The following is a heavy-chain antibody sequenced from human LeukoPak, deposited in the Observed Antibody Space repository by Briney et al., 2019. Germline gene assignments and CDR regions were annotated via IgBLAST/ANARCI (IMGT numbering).Heavy chain of an antibody. J-gene: IGHJ5*02. Sequence: SETLSLTCTVSGGSITTSNYYWGWIRQPPGKGLEWIGTMYYTGNTFYNPSLKSRLTMSVDTSKSQFSLRLSSVTAADTAVYYCARQRGIKYYYGSGIYWFDPWGQGTLVTVSS. CDR3: ARQRGIKYYYGSGIYWFDP. CDR2: MYYTGNT. V-gene: IGHV4-39*01. CDR1: GGSITTSNYY. D-gene: IGHD3-10*01.